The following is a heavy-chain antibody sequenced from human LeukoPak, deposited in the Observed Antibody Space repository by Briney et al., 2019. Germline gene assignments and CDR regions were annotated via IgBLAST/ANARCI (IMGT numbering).Heavy chain of an antibody. CDR2: ISYDGSNK. CDR1: GFTFSSYA. J-gene: IGHJ4*02. Sequence: GRSLRLSCAASGFTFSSYAMHWVRQAPGKGLECVAVISYDGSNKYYADSVKGRFTISRDNSKNTLYLQMRSLRAEDTAVYYCARDLKQIVVVPAAIGFDYWGQGTLVTVSS. D-gene: IGHD2-2*01. CDR3: ARDLKQIVVVPAAIGFDY. V-gene: IGHV3-30*04.